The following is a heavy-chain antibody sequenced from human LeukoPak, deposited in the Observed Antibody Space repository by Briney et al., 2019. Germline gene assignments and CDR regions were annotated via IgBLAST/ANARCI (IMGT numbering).Heavy chain of an antibody. CDR1: GGSFSPAH. V-gene: IGHV4-59*01. J-gene: IGHJ4*02. Sequence: SETLSLACTFSGGSFSPAHWSWIRQPPGKGLEWIGVICDNGNTDYNPSLKSRVTISVDTSKSQFSLKLSSLAAADTAVYYCATGRDPYKTGHWGQGTLVTVSS. D-gene: IGHD5-24*01. CDR2: ICDNGNT. CDR3: ATGRDPYKTGH.